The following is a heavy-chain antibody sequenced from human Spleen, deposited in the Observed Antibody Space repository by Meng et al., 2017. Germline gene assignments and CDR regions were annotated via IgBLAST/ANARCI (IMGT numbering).Heavy chain of an antibody. CDR3: ARAYGDYYGSGSYTD. CDR2: IYYSGST. D-gene: IGHD3-10*01. CDR1: GGSISSSSYY. V-gene: IGHV4-61*05. Sequence: GSLRLSCTVSGGSISSSSYYWGWIRQPPGKGLEWIGYIYYSGSTNYNPSLKSRVTISVDTSKNQFSLKLSSVTAADTAVYYCARAYGDYYGSGSYTDWGQGTLVTVSS. J-gene: IGHJ4*02.